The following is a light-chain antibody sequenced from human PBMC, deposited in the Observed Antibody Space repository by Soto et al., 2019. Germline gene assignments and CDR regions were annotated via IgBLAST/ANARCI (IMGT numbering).Light chain of an antibody. CDR2: GAS. V-gene: IGKV3-20*01. Sequence: EIVLTQSPGTLSLSAGERATLSCRASQSINNNYLAWYQQKPGPAPTVLIYGASSRAPGITDRFSGSGSGTVFTLTISRLEPEEFAVYYCQPYDASPTFGQGTKVEIK. CDR3: QPYDASPT. CDR1: QSINNNY. J-gene: IGKJ1*01.